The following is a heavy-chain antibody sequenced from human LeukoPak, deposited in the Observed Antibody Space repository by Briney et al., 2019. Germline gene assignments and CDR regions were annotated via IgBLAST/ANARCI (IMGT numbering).Heavy chain of an antibody. D-gene: IGHD2-2*01. V-gene: IGHV4-4*02. CDR2: IYHSGST. CDR3: ARLGYCSSTSCYAGGCSGGSCYQFDY. Sequence: SETLSLTCAVSGGSISSSSWWSWVRQPPGKGLEWIGEIYHSGSTNYNPSLKSRVTISVDKSRNQCSLKLSSVTAADTAVYYCARLGYCSSTSCYAGGCSGGSCYQFDYWGQGTLVTVSS. CDR1: GGSISSSSW. J-gene: IGHJ4*02.